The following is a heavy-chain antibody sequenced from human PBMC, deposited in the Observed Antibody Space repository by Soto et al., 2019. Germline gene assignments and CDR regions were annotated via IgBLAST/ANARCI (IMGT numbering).Heavy chain of an antibody. CDR3: ARAAPIWAAAAGTPPFDY. V-gene: IGHV3-7*05. CDR2: IKQDGSEK. Sequence: GGSLRLSCAASGFTFSSYWMSWVRQAPGKGLEWVANIKQDGSEKYYVDSVKGRFTISRDNAKNSLYLQMNSLRAEDTAVYYCARAAPIWAAAAGTPPFDYWGQGTLVTVSS. CDR1: GFTFSSYW. D-gene: IGHD6-13*01. J-gene: IGHJ4*02.